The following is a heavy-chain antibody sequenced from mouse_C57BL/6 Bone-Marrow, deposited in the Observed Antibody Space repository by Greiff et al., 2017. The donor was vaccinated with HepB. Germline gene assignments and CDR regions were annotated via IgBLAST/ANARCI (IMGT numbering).Heavy chain of an antibody. CDR3: ARGGSLTWFAY. J-gene: IGHJ3*01. CDR1: GYAFTNYL. CDR2: INPGSGGT. V-gene: IGHV1-54*01. Sequence: VQLKESGAELVRPGTSVKVSCKASGYAFTNYLIEWVKQRPGQGLEWIGVINPGSGGTNYNEKFKGKATLTADKSSSTAYMQLSSLTSEDSAVYFCARGGSLTWFAYWGQGTLVTVSA.